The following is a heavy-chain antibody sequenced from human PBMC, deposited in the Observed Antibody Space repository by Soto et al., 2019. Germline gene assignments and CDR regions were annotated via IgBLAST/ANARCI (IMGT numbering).Heavy chain of an antibody. J-gene: IGHJ4*02. Sequence: GGSLRLSCAASGFTFSSYGMHWVRQAPGKGLEWVAVISYDGSNKYYADSVKGRFTISRDNSKNTLYLQMNSLRAEDTAVYYCAKDLEITMDRFAHASYYFDYWGQGTLVTVSS. CDR2: ISYDGSNK. CDR3: AKDLEITMDRFAHASYYFDY. CDR1: GFTFSSYG. D-gene: IGHD3-10*01. V-gene: IGHV3-30*18.